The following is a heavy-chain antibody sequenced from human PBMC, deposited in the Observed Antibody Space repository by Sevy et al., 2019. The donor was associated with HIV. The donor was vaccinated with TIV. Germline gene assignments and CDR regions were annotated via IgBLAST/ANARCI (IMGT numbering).Heavy chain of an antibody. CDR1: GFTVNSNY. V-gene: IGHV3-66*01. Sequence: GGSLRLSCAASGFTVNSNYMTWVRQAPGKGLEGVSVIHSDDTTYHADSVKDRFTISRDNFKNTLYLHMSSLRAEDTAVYYCAARYGDGHLYFDYWGQGTLVTVSS. CDR2: IHSDDTT. CDR3: AARYGDGHLYFDY. D-gene: IGHD4-17*01. J-gene: IGHJ4*02.